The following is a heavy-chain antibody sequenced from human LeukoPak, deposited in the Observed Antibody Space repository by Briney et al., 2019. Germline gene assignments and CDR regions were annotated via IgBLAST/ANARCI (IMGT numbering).Heavy chain of an antibody. CDR3: ARGGSGATFDI. J-gene: IGHJ3*02. CDR2: INTDNGNT. CDR1: GYTFTRYT. V-gene: IGHV1-3*04. Sequence: ASVKVSCKTSGYTFTRYTIHWMRQAPGQGLEWMGWINTDNGNTKYPQQFQGRVTSIRDTSANTVYMELSSLRFEDTATYYCARGGSGATFDIWGQGTMVTVSS. D-gene: IGHD1-26*01.